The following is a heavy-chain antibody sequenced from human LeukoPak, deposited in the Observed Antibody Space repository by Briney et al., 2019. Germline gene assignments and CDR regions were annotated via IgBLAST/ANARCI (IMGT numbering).Heavy chain of an antibody. Sequence: GASVKVSCKASGYTFTSHGISWVRQAPGQGLEWMGWISAYNGNTNYAQKLQGRVTMTTGTSTSTAYMELRSLRSDDTAVYYCARSYSSGWYADYWGQGTLVTVSS. D-gene: IGHD6-19*01. CDR2: ISAYNGNT. V-gene: IGHV1-18*04. CDR3: ARSYSSGWYADY. CDR1: GYTFTSHG. J-gene: IGHJ4*02.